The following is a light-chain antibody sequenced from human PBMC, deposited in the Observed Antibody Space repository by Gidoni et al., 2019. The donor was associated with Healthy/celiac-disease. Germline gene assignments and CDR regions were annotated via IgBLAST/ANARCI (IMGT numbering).Light chain of an antibody. CDR2: WTA. CDR1: QSVFYSSNNKNY. CDR3: QQYYSTPPT. Sequence: DIVMTQSPDSLAVSLGERATINCKSSQSVFYSSNNKNYLAWYQQKPGQPPKLLIYWTATRESGVPDRFSGSGSGTDVTLTISSLQAEDVAVYYCQQYYSTPPTFGGGTKVEIK. V-gene: IGKV4-1*01. J-gene: IGKJ4*01.